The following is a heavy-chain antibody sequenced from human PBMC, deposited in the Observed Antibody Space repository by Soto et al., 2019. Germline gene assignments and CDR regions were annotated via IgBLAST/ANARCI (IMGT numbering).Heavy chain of an antibody. D-gene: IGHD1-1*01. J-gene: IGHJ5*02. CDR1: GYSFSSYW. CDR3: ARQPRYNWNDDVYWFDP. V-gene: IGHV5-10-1*01. CDR2: IDPSDSYT. Sequence: GASLKISCKGSGYSFSSYWISWGLQIPGKGLEWMGRIDPSDSYTNYSPSFQGHVTISADKSISTAYLQWSSLKASDTAMYYCARQPRYNWNDDVYWFDPWGQGTRVTVAS.